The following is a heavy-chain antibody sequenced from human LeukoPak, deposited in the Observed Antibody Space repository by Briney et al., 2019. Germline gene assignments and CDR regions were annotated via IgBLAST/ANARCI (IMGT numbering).Heavy chain of an antibody. CDR2: ISSSGSTI. D-gene: IGHD3-22*01. V-gene: IGHV3-48*03. J-gene: IGHJ4*01. CDR3: ARATWDSTGYFYAY. Sequence: GGSLRLSCAASGFTFSSYEMNWVRQAPGKGLEWVSYISSSGSTIYYADSVKGRFTISRDNAKNSLYLQMNSLRAEDTAVYYCARATWDSTGYFYAYWGQEPWSASPQ. CDR1: GFTFSSYE.